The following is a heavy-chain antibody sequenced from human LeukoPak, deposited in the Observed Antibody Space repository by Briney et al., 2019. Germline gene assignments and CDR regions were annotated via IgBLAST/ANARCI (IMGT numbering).Heavy chain of an antibody. Sequence: PGGSQRLSCAASRFTFSSYAMSWVRQAPGKGLEWVSTIWGSGVSTYYADSVKGRFAISRDNSGNTVYLQLNSLRAEDTAIYYCAKESPYGNNRLYYFDYWGQGTLVTASS. CDR1: RFTFSSYA. CDR2: IWGSGVST. D-gene: IGHD4-11*01. CDR3: AKESPYGNNRLYYFDY. J-gene: IGHJ4*02. V-gene: IGHV3-23*01.